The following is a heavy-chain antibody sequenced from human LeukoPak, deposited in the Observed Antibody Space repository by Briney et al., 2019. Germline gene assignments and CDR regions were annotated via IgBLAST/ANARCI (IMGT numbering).Heavy chain of an antibody. J-gene: IGHJ4*02. CDR1: GGSFSGYY. V-gene: IGHV4-34*01. D-gene: IGHD6-13*01. CDR2: INHSGST. Sequence: APETLSLTCAVYGGSFSGYYWSWIRQPPGKGLEWIGEINHSGSTNYNPSLKSRVTISVDTSKNQFSLKLSSVTAADTAVYYCARTPLYSSSFFDYWGQGTLVTVSS. CDR3: ARTPLYSSSFFDY.